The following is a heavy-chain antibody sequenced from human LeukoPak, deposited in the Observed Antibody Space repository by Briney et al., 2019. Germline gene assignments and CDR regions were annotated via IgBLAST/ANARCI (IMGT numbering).Heavy chain of an antibody. CDR3: ARGISRAKTDY. J-gene: IGHJ4*02. Sequence: SETLSLTCSVSGGSISSSNYYWGWIRQPPGKGLEWIGTIYYSGSTYYNPSLKSRVTISVDTSKNQFSLKLSSVTAADTAVYFCARGISRAKTDYWGQGTLVTVSS. CDR2: IYYSGST. CDR1: GGSISSSNYY. V-gene: IGHV4-39*07.